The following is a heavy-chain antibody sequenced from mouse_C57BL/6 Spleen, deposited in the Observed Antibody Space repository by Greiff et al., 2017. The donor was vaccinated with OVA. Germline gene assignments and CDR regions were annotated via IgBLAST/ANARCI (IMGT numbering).Heavy chain of an antibody. CDR2: IDPSDSET. Sequence: QVQLKQPGAELVRPGSSVKLSCKASGYTFTSYWMHWVKQRPIQGLEWIGNIDPSDSETHYNQKFKDKATLTVDKSSSTAYMQLSSLTSEDSAVYYCARRYDDDAMDYWGQGTSVTVSS. D-gene: IGHD2-4*01. J-gene: IGHJ4*01. V-gene: IGHV1-52*01. CDR3: ARRYDDDAMDY. CDR1: GYTFTSYW.